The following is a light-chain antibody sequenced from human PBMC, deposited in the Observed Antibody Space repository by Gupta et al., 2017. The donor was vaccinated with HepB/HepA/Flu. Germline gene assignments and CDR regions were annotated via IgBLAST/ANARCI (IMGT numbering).Light chain of an antibody. Sequence: EIQMTQSPSSLSSSVGDRVTITCQPTHDIKTFLNWFQQKSGKAPRLLIYGASNLESGVPPRFSGSGSGTDFSLTITNLQPEDVASYVCQQYYHIPYTFGQGTELDI. CDR1: HDIKTF. CDR2: GAS. V-gene: IGKV1-33*01. CDR3: QQYYHIPYT. J-gene: IGKJ2*01.